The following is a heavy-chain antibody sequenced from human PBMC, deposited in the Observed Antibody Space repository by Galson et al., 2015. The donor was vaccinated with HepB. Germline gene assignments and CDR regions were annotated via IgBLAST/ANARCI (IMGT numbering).Heavy chain of an antibody. J-gene: IGHJ4*02. CDR3: ARPSHDEGDY. Sequence: SLRLSCAASGFTFSSYAMHWVRQAPGKGLEWVAVISYDGSNKYYADSVKGRFTISRDNSKNSLYLQMNSLRAEDTAVYYCARPSHDEGDYWGQGTLVTVSS. CDR2: ISYDGSNK. V-gene: IGHV3-30-3*01. CDR1: GFTFSSYA. D-gene: IGHD1-1*01.